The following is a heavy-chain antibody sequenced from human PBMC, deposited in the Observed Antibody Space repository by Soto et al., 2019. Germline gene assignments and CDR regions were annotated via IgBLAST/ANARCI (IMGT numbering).Heavy chain of an antibody. J-gene: IGHJ6*02. Sequence: PGESLKISCKGSGYSFTSYWISWVRQMPGKGLEWMGRIDPSDSYTNYSPSFQGHVTISADKSISTAYLQWSSLKDSDTAMYYCARHSGLNGESRYYGMDVWGQGTTVTVSS. D-gene: IGHD4-17*01. CDR2: IDPSDSYT. CDR1: GYSFTSYW. CDR3: ARHSGLNGESRYYGMDV. V-gene: IGHV5-10-1*01.